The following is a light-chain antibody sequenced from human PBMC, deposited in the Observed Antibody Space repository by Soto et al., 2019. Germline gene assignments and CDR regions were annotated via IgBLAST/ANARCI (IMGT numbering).Light chain of an antibody. CDR1: QSVSRN. CDR2: DVS. V-gene: IGKV3-11*01. Sequence: TMSLSPGERATLSCRTSQSVSRNLAWYQQKPGQAPRLLIYDVSQRATGIAARFSGSGSGTDFTLTISSLEPEDFALYYCQHRSNWPAFGGGTKVDIK. CDR3: QHRSNWPA. J-gene: IGKJ4*01.